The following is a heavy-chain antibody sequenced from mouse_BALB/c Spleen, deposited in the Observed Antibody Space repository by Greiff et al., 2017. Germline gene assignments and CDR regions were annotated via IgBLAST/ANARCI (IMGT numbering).Heavy chain of an antibody. CDR1: GFPFSSYA. CDR2: ISSGGSYT. J-gene: IGHJ3*01. V-gene: IGHV5-9-4*01. CDR3: ARESY. Sequence: GQLVESGGGLVKPGGSLQLSCAASGFPFSSYAMSWVRQSPEKRLAWVAEISSGGSYTYYPDTVTGRFTISRDNAKNTLYLEMSSLRSEDTAMYYCARESYWGQGTLVTVAA.